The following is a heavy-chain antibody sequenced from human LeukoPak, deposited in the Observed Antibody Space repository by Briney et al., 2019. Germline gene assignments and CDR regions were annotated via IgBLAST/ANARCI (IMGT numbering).Heavy chain of an antibody. CDR2: IRRGTNSYTT. CDR1: GFTFSSHA. D-gene: IGHD3-16*01. Sequence: GGSLRLSCAASGFTFSSHAMSWVRQAPGKGLEWVGRIRRGTNSYTTEYAASVKGRFIISRDDSKNSLYLHMNSLKTEDTAVYHCTRDGGEGGNSAFDIWGQGTMVTVSS. CDR3: TRDGGEGGNSAFDI. V-gene: IGHV3-72*01. J-gene: IGHJ3*02.